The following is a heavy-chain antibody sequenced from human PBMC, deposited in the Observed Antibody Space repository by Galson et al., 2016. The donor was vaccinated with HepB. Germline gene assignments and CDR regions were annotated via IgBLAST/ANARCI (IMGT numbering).Heavy chain of an antibody. J-gene: IGHJ4*02. Sequence: SETLSLTCTVSGGSISSYYWNWIRQPPGKGLEWIGYIDYSGSPNYNPSLKSRVTIPLDTSKNQFSLKLNSVTAADTGVYYCARVGMSRGPYYFDYWGQGTLVTVSS. D-gene: IGHD1-14*01. CDR1: GGSISSYY. CDR3: ARVGMSRGPYYFDY. CDR2: IDYSGSP. V-gene: IGHV4-59*01.